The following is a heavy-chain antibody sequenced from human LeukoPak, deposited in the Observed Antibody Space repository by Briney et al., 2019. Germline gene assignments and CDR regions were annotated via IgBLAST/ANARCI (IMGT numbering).Heavy chain of an antibody. CDR3: ARVYPGYCSGGSCYQRYGMDV. J-gene: IGHJ6*02. CDR2: MNPNSGNT. D-gene: IGHD2-15*01. Sequence: ASVKVSCKASGYTFTSYDINWVQQATGQGLEWMGWMNPNSGNTGYAQKFQGRVTMTRNTSISTAYMELSSLRSEDTAVYYCARVYPGYCSGGSCYQRYGMDVWGQGTTVTVSS. V-gene: IGHV1-8*01. CDR1: GYTFTSYD.